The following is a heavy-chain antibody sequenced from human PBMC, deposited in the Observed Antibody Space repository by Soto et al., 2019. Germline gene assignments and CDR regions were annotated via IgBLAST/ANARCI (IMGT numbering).Heavy chain of an antibody. D-gene: IGHD6-6*01. CDR3: ATARPVYYYYGMDV. Sequence: QVQLVQSGAEVKKPGASVKVSCKASGYTFTGYYMHWVRQAPGQGLEWMGWINPNSGGTNYAQKFQGRVTMTRDTSISTAYMELSRLISDDTAVDYCATARPVYYYYGMDVWGQGTTVTVSS. CDR2: INPNSGGT. J-gene: IGHJ6*02. V-gene: IGHV1-2*02. CDR1: GYTFTGYY.